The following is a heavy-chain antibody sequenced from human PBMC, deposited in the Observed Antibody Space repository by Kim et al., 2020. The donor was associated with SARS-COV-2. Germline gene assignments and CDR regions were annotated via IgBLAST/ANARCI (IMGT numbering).Heavy chain of an antibody. CDR2: ISGSGGST. D-gene: IGHD3-3*01. Sequence: GGSLRLSCAASGFTFSSYAMSWVRQAPGKGLEWVSAISGSGGSTYYADSVKGRFTISRDNSKNTLYLQMNSLRAEDTAVYYCAKDFSLLRFLEWPWVVGGPGYYYMDVWGKGTTVTVSS. J-gene: IGHJ6*03. CDR3: AKDFSLLRFLEWPWVVGGPGYYYMDV. V-gene: IGHV3-23*01. CDR1: GFTFSSYA.